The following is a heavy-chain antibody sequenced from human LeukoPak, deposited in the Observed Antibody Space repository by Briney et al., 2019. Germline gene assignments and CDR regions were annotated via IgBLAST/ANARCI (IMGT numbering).Heavy chain of an antibody. D-gene: IGHD3-10*01. CDR2: IDPNSGGT. J-gene: IGHJ4*02. Sequence: ASVKVSCKASGYTFTGYYMHWVRQAPGQGLEWMGWIDPNSGGTNYAQKFQGRVTMTRDTSISTAYMELSRLRSDDTAVYYCARVFGSGSYLNYFDYWGQGTLVTVSS. V-gene: IGHV1-2*02. CDR1: GYTFTGYY. CDR3: ARVFGSGSYLNYFDY.